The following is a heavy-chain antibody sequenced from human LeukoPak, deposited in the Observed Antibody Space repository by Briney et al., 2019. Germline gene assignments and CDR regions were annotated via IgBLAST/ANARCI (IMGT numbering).Heavy chain of an antibody. J-gene: IGHJ4*02. Sequence: GGSLRLSCAASGFSLSSYAIHWVRQAPGKGLEWVAIISYDGSKKYYADSVKGRFTISRDNSKNTLYLQMNSLRTEDTAVYYCARSAAAGRIVATFGYWGQGTLVIVSS. V-gene: IGHV3-30*04. CDR1: GFSLSSYA. CDR2: ISYDGSKK. D-gene: IGHD5-12*01. CDR3: ARSAAAGRIVATFGY.